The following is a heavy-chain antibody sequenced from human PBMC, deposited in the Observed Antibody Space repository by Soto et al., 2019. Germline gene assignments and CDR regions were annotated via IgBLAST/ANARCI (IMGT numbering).Heavy chain of an antibody. J-gene: IGHJ6*02. V-gene: IGHV2-5*02. D-gene: IGHD2-21*02. CDR3: VQSRCGGDCLEIYSSHAYNGLDV. CDR2: LYWDDDK. Sequence: QVTLKESGPTLVKPTQTLTLTCTVSGLLLRTTGVGVGWVRQPPGKALEWLALLYWDDDKRYSPSLRSRLTIAKDISEKQVVLTMTNMDTVDTATYYCVQSRCGGDCLEIYSSHAYNGLDVWGQGTTVTVSS. CDR1: GLLLRTTGVG.